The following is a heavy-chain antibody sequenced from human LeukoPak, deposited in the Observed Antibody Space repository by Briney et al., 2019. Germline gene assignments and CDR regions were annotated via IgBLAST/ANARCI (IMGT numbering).Heavy chain of an antibody. CDR2: IYSGGST. V-gene: IGHV3-53*01. Sequence: GGSLRLSCAASGFTVSSNYMSWDRQAPGKGLEWVSVIYSGGSTYYADSVKGRFTISRDNSKNTLYLQMNSLRAEDTAVYYCARGRSSSLCSSIGCLPDYWGQGTLVTVSS. D-gene: IGHD2-2*01. CDR3: ARGRSSSLCSSIGCLPDY. CDR1: GFTVSSNY. J-gene: IGHJ4*02.